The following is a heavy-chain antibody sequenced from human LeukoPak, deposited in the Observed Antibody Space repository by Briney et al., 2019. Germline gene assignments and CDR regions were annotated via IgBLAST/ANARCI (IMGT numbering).Heavy chain of an antibody. Sequence: GASVKVSCKASGYTFTGYYMHWVRQAPGQGLEWMGWINPNSGGTNYAQKFQGWVTMTRDTSISTAYMELSRLRSEDTAVYYCARGTADGEYSSWDGAFDIWGQGTMVTVSS. J-gene: IGHJ3*02. CDR1: GYTFTGYY. V-gene: IGHV1-2*04. D-gene: IGHD6-6*01. CDR2: INPNSGGT. CDR3: ARGTADGEYSSWDGAFDI.